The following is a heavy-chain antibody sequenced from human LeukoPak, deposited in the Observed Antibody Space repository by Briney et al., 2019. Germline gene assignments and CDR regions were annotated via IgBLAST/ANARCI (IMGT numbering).Heavy chain of an antibody. V-gene: IGHV1-2*02. Sequence: ASVKVSCKASGYTFTGYYMHWVRQAPGQGLGWMGWINPDSGGTNYAQKFQGRVTMTRDTSISTAYMELSRLRSDDTAVYYCARVPWNYVSYFDYWGQGTLVTVSS. D-gene: IGHD1-7*01. J-gene: IGHJ4*02. CDR2: INPDSGGT. CDR3: ARVPWNYVSYFDY. CDR1: GYTFTGYY.